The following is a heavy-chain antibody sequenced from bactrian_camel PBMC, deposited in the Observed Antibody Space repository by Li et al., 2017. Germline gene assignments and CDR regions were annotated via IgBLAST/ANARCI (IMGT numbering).Heavy chain of an antibody. J-gene: IGHJ4*01. D-gene: IGHD6*01. Sequence: VQLVESGGDLVQPGGSLRLSCVGSGFVFNNEDMSWVRRPPGKGLEWVSGINGEGSNTQYSDSVKSRFTIARDNRKNTLYLHMNMLKSEDTAMYYCVRGREHDFDYPKEAQGTQVTVS. CDR2: INGEGSNT. V-gene: IGHV3S40*01. CDR1: GFVFNNED.